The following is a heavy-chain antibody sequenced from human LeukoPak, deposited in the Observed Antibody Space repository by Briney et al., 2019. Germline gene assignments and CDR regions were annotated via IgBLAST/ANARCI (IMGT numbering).Heavy chain of an antibody. J-gene: IGHJ4*02. D-gene: IGHD5-12*01. CDR3: AKGSSSGHDYGYFDY. V-gene: IGHV3-30*18. CDR2: ISYDGSNK. Sequence: GGSLRLSCAASGFIFSNSGMYWVRQAPGKGLEWVTLISYDGSNKYYEDAVKGRFTISRDNSKNTLYLQMNSLRAEDTAVYFCAKGSSSGHDYGYFDYWGQGTLVTVSS. CDR1: GFIFSNSG.